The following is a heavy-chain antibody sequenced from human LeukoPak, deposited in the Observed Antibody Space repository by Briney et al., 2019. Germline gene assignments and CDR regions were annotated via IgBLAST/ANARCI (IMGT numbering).Heavy chain of an antibody. V-gene: IGHV3-15*07. CDR3: ATDFYDST. J-gene: IGHJ5*02. D-gene: IGHD3-22*01. Sequence: PGGSLRLSCAASGFTFSSYGMNWVRQAPGKGLERVGRIRSNSDGGTIDYAAPVKGRFTLSRDDSKTTLYLQMNSLQTEDTAVYYCATDFYDSTWGQGTLVTVSS. CDR1: GFTFSSYG. CDR2: IRSNSDGGTI.